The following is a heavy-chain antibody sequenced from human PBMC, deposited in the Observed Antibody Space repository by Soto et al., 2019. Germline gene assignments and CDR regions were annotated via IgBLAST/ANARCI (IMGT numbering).Heavy chain of an antibody. CDR1: GFTFSSYG. D-gene: IGHD2-2*01. CDR2: IWYDGSNK. J-gene: IGHJ4*02. Sequence: QVQLVESGGGVVQPGRSLRLSCAASGFTFSSYGMHWVRQAPGKGLEWVADIWYDGSNKYYADSVKGRFTISRDNSKNTLYLQMNSLRAEDTAVYYCARDSRNPRIVVVPAASKGYFDYWGQGTLVTVSS. V-gene: IGHV3-33*01. CDR3: ARDSRNPRIVVVPAASKGYFDY.